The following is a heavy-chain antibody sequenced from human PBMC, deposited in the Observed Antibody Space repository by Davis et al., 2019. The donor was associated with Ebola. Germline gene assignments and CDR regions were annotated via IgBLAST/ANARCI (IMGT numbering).Heavy chain of an antibody. V-gene: IGHV3-30*18. CDR3: AKDSMRTLALDY. Sequence: GGSLRLSCAASGFTFSSYAMSWVRQAPGKGLEWVAVISYDGSNKYYADSVKGRFTISRDNSKNTLYLQMNSLRAEDTAVYYCAKDSMRTLALDYWGQGTLVTVSS. J-gene: IGHJ4*02. D-gene: IGHD3/OR15-3a*01. CDR1: GFTFSSYA. CDR2: ISYDGSNK.